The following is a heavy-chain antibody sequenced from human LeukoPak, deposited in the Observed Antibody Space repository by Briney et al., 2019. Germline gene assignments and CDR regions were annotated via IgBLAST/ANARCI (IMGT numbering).Heavy chain of an antibody. J-gene: IGHJ4*02. D-gene: IGHD3-22*01. V-gene: IGHV4-61*02. Sequence: SETLSLTCSVSGGSISSSNYYWSWIRQPAGKGLEWIGRIYTSESTNYNPSLKSRVTISVDTSRNQFSLKLSSVTAADTAVYYCARGEYDSSGYYFRYFDYWGQGTLVTVSS. CDR3: ARGEYDSSGYYFRYFDY. CDR1: GGSISSSNYY. CDR2: IYTSEST.